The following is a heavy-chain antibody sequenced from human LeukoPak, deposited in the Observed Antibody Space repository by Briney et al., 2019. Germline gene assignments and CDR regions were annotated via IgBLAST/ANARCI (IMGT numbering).Heavy chain of an antibody. V-gene: IGHV3-33*01. CDR1: GFTFSSYG. J-gene: IGHJ5*02. CDR3: ARDQGTTLQP. D-gene: IGHD4-11*01. CDR2: IWYDGSNR. Sequence: TGGSLRLSCAAPGFTFSSYGMHWVRQAPGKGLEWVAVIWYDGSNRYYADSVKDRFTISRDNSKNTPYLQMNSLRAEDTAVYYCARDQGTTLQPWGQGTLVTVSS.